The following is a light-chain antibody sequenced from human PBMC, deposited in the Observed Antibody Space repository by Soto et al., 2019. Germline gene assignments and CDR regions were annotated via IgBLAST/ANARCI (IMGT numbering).Light chain of an antibody. CDR2: GNG. CDR1: SSNIGAGHD. J-gene: IGLJ1*01. V-gene: IGLV1-40*01. CDR3: QSYDSGLSGSEV. Sequence: QSALTQPASVSGSPGQSITISCSGTSSNIGAGHDVHWYQQLPGTAPKLLIYGNGNRPSGVPDRFSGSKSGTSASLAITGLQAEDEADYYCQSYDSGLSGSEVFGTGTKLTVL.